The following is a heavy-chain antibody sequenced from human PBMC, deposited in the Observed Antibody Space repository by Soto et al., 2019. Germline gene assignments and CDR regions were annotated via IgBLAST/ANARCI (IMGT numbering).Heavy chain of an antibody. D-gene: IGHD3-16*01. CDR3: AKDGYSWGSLAGPYNWFDP. CDR1: GFTFSSYA. CDR2: ISGSGGST. Sequence: PGGSLRLSCAASGFTFSSYAMCWVRQAPGKGLEWVSAISGSGGSTYYADSVKGRFTISRDNSKNTLYLQVNSLRAEDTAVYYCAKDGYSWGSLAGPYNWFDPWGQGTLVTVSS. V-gene: IGHV3-23*01. J-gene: IGHJ5*02.